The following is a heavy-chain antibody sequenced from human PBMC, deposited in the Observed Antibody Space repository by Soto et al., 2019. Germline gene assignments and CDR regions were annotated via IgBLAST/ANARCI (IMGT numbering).Heavy chain of an antibody. CDR2: ISGSGGST. V-gene: IGHV3-23*01. J-gene: IGHJ4*02. CDR3: AKGDTRGYSYKFDY. CDR1: GFTFSSNA. D-gene: IGHD5-18*01. Sequence: PGGSLRLSCAASGFTFSSNAMTWVRQAPGKGLEWVSGISGSGGSTDYADSVKGRFTISRDISKNTLYLQMNSLRAEDTAVYYCAKGDTRGYSYKFDYWGQGTLVTVSS.